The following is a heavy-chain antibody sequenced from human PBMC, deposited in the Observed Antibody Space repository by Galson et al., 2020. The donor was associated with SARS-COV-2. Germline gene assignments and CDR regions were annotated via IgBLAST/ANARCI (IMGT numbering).Heavy chain of an antibody. D-gene: IGHD2-2*01. J-gene: IGHJ3*02. CDR2: IVVGSGNT. CDR3: AAPNCSSTSCYDAFDI. Sequence: SVKVSCKASGFTFTSYAVQWVRQARGQRLEWIGWIVVGSGNTNYEQKFQERVTITRDMSTSTAYMELSSLRSEDTAVYYCAAPNCSSTSCYDAFDIWGQGTMVTVAS. CDR1: GFTFTSYA. V-gene: IGHV1-58*01.